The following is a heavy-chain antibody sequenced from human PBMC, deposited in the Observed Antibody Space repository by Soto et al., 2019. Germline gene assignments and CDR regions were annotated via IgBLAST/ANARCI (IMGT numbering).Heavy chain of an antibody. V-gene: IGHV1-3*01. CDR3: ARDDRSVSGVVTLDH. Sequence: ASVKVSCKSTGYSFKNYAVHWVRQAPGQRLEWMGFTNEGSGNTRFSQKFQGRISITRDTSASTVYLDLSSLTSEDTAIYYCARDDRSVSGVVTLDHWGPGTLVTVSS. D-gene: IGHD3-3*01. CDR1: GYSFKNYA. CDR2: TNEGSGNT. J-gene: IGHJ4*02.